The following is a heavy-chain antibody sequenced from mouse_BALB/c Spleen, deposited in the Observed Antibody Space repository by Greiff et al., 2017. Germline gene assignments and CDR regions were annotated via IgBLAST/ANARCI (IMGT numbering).Heavy chain of an antibody. J-gene: IGHJ4*01. Sequence: DVTLVESGGGLVKPGGSLKLSCAASGFTFSSYTMSWVRQTPEKRLEWVATISSGGSYTYYPDSVKGRFTISRDNAKNTLYLQMSSLKSEDTAMYYCTREDYDGGDYAMDYWGQGTSVTVAS. V-gene: IGHV5-6-4*01. D-gene: IGHD2-4*01. CDR3: TREDYDGGDYAMDY. CDR2: ISSGGSYT. CDR1: GFTFSSYT.